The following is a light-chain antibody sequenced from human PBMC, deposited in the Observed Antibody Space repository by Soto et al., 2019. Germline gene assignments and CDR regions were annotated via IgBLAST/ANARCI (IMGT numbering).Light chain of an antibody. CDR1: CSDIGDYTH. J-gene: IGLJ2*01. Sequence: QSALTQPASVSGSPGQSITISCTGTCSDIGDYTHVSWYQQHPGKAPKLIIYEVSDRPSGVSNRFSGSKSGNTASLTISGLQTEDEADYYCCSYTSISTSAVFGGGTKVTVL. CDR3: CSYTSISTSAV. V-gene: IGLV2-14*01. CDR2: EVS.